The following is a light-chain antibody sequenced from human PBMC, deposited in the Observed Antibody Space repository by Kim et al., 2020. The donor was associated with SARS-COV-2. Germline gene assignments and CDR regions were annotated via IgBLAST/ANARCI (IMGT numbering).Light chain of an antibody. J-gene: IGKJ2*01. CDR1: QGISNS. V-gene: IGKV1-NL1*01. CDR3: QQYDSAPWYT. CDR2: AAS. Sequence: DIQMTQSPSSLSASVGDRVTITCWASQGISNSLAWYQQKPGKAPKLLIYAASRLESGVPSRFSGSGFGADYTLSISSLQPEDFATYYCQQYDSAPWYTFGQGTKLE.